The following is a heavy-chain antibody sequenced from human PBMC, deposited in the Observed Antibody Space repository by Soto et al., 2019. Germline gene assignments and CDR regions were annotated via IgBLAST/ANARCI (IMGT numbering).Heavy chain of an antibody. CDR3: ARTPDI. J-gene: IGHJ3*02. CDR2: IYHSGST. V-gene: IGHV4-30-2*01. CDR1: GDSITSGVHY. Sequence: SETLSLTCTVSGDSITSGVHYWSWIRQPPGKGLEWIGYIYHSGSTYYNPSLKSRVTISVDRSKNQFSLKLSSVTAADTAVYYCARTPDIWGQGTMVTVSS.